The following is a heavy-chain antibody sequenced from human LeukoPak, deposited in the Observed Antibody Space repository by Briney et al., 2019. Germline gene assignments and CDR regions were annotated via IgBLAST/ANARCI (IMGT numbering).Heavy chain of an antibody. CDR3: ARGYDFWSGYNGY. CDR2: IIPILGIA. V-gene: IGHV1-69*04. J-gene: IGHJ4*02. CDR1: GGTFSSYA. D-gene: IGHD3-3*01. Sequence: ASVKVSCKASGGTFSSYAISWVRQAPGQGLEWMGRIIPILGIANYAQKFQGRVTITADKSTSAAYMELSSLRSDDTAVYYCARGYDFWSGYNGYWGQGTLVTVSS.